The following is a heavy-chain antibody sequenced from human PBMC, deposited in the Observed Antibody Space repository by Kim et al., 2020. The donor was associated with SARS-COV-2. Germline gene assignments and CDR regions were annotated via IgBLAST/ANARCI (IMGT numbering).Heavy chain of an antibody. J-gene: IGHJ4*02. CDR3: ARDDGDGYDLRFDH. CDR2: ISVYNGYT. CDR1: GYTFTSYG. D-gene: IGHD5-12*01. V-gene: IGHV1-18*01. Sequence: ASVKVSCEASGYTFTSYGISWVRQAPGQRLEWMGWISVYNGYTNYAQKFQGRVTLSTDTSTNTAYMELRSLRSDDTALYYCARDDGDGYDLRFDHWGQGTLVTVSS.